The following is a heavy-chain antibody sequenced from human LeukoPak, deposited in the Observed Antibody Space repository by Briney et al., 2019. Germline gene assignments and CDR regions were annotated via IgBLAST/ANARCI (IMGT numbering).Heavy chain of an antibody. CDR2: IKQDGSEK. V-gene: IGHV3-7*01. D-gene: IGHD4-17*01. CDR1: GFTFSSYW. J-gene: IGHJ4*02. CDR3: ARDRGDYGDYVPGY. Sequence: GGSLRLSCAASGFTFSSYWMSWVRHAPGKGLEWVANIKQDGSEKYYVDSVKGRFTISRDNAKNSLYPQMNSQRAEDTAVYYWARDRGDYGDYVPGYWGQGTLVTVSS.